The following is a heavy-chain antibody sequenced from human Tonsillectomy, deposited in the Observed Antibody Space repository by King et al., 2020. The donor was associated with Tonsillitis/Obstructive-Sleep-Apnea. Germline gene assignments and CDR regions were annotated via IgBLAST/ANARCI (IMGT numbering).Heavy chain of an antibody. CDR3: ARAEVELATINAFDI. V-gene: IGHV4-59*01. D-gene: IGHD5-24*01. CDR1: GGSISSYY. J-gene: IGHJ3*02. Sequence: QLQESDPGLVKPSETLSLTCTVSGGSISSYYWSWIRQPPGKGLEWIGYIYYSGSTNYNPSLKSRVTISVDTSKNQFSLKLSSVTAADTAVYYCARAEVELATINAFDIWGQGTMVTVSS. CDR2: IYYSGST.